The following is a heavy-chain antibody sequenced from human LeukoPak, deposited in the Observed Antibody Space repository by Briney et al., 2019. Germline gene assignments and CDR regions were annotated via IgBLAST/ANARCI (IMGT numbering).Heavy chain of an antibody. D-gene: IGHD3-10*01. CDR1: GFTFSDYY. J-gene: IGHJ4*02. Sequence: GGSLRLSCAASGFTFSDYYMSWTRQAPGKGLEWVSYISSSGSTIYYADSVKGRFTISRDNAKNSLYLQMNSLRVEDTAVYYCARDFRVVRGVIDDYWGQGTLVTVSS. CDR3: ARDFRVVRGVIDDY. CDR2: ISSSGSTI. V-gene: IGHV3-11*04.